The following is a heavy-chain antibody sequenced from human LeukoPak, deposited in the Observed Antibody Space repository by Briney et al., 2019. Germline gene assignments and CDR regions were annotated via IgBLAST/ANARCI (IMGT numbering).Heavy chain of an antibody. CDR2: ISGSGGST. J-gene: IGHJ5*02. Sequence: GGSLRLSCAASGFTFSSYAMSWVRQAPGKGLEWVSAISGSGGSTYYADSVKGRFTISRDNSKNTLYLQMNSLRAEDTAVYYCATTRTRNWNYEIRDWFDPWGRGTLVTVSS. CDR1: GFTFSSYA. D-gene: IGHD1-7*01. V-gene: IGHV3-23*01. CDR3: ATTRTRNWNYEIRDWFDP.